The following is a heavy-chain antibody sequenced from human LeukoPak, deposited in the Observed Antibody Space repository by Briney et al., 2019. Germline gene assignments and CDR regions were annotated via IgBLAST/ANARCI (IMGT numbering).Heavy chain of an antibody. CDR1: GYTLTELS. D-gene: IGHD5-24*01. V-gene: IGHV1-24*01. CDR3: ARDYGMATAYWYFDL. CDR2: FDPEDGET. J-gene: IGHJ2*01. Sequence: GASVKVSCKVSGYTLTELSMHWVRQAPGKGLEWMGGFDPEDGETIYAQKFQGRVTMTEDTSTDTAYMELSSLRSEDTAVYYCARDYGMATAYWYFDLWGRGTLVTVSS.